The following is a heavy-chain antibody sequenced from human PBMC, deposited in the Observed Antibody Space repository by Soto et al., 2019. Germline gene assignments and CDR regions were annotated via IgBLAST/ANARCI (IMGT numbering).Heavy chain of an antibody. CDR2: IYWDEDK. J-gene: IGHJ6*02. CDR1: GFSLSTSGVG. CDR3: AHSPRMDV. V-gene: IGHV2-5*02. Sequence: QITLKESVPTLGKPTQTLTLTCTFSGFSLSTSGVGVGWIRQPPGKALEWLALIYWDEDKRYSPSLKSRLTNTNDNHKIKGVLTMNNMDHVDTATYCCAHSPRMDVWGQGTTVTVSS.